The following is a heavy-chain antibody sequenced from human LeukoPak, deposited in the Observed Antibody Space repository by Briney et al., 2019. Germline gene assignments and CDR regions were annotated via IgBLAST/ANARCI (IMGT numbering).Heavy chain of an antibody. D-gene: IGHD3-22*01. CDR2: INPSGGST. Sequence: ASVKVSCKASGYTFTSYYMHWVRQAPGQGLEWMGIINPSGGSTSYAQKFQGRVTITRNTSISTAYMELSSLRSDDTAVFYCARGYYDSSDFEYFQHWGQGTLVTVSS. J-gene: IGHJ1*01. CDR1: GYTFTSYY. V-gene: IGHV1-46*01. CDR3: ARGYYDSSDFEYFQH.